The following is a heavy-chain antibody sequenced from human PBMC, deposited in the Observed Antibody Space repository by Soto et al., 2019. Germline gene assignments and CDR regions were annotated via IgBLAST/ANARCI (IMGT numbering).Heavy chain of an antibody. CDR3: ARQPDGHLYRNWFDP. Sequence: QLQLQESGPGLVKPSETLSLTCTVSGGSISSSSYYWGWIRQPPGKGLEWIGSIYYSGSTYYNPSLKSRVTISVDTSKHQFSLKLSSVTAADTAVYYCARQPDGHLYRNWFDPWGQGTLVTVSS. CDR2: IYYSGST. V-gene: IGHV4-39*01. J-gene: IGHJ5*02. CDR1: GGSISSSSYY. D-gene: IGHD5-12*01.